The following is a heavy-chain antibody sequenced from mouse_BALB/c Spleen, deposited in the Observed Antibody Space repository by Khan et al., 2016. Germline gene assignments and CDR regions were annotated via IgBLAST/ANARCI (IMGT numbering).Heavy chain of an antibody. D-gene: IGHD2-2*01. CDR2: IRLKSDNFVT. CDR1: GCPFSNYW. V-gene: IGHV6-6*02. CDR3: SSMLTTGWFPY. Sequence: EVKLEESGGGLVQPGGSMKLSCVASGCPFSNYWMSWVRQSPEKGLEWVAEIRLKSDNFVTHYAESVKVTFTISRYACNSRFHLQMNSLRAEDTGIYYCSSMLTTGWFPYWCHRTRLPVSA. J-gene: IGHJ3*01.